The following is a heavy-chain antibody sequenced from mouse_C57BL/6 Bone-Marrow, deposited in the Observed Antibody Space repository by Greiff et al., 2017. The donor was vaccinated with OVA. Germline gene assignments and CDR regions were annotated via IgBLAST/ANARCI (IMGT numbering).Heavy chain of an antibody. V-gene: IGHV3-6*01. J-gene: IGHJ2*01. CDR2: ISYDGSN. D-gene: IGHD2-4*01. CDR1: GYSITSGYY. Sequence: VQLQQSGPGLVKPSQSLSLTCSVTGYSITSGYYWNWIRQFPGNKLEWMGYISYDGSNNYNPSLKNRISITRDTSKNQFFLKLNSVTTEDTATYYCARDSDYGDYWGQGTTLTVSS. CDR3: ARDSDYGDY.